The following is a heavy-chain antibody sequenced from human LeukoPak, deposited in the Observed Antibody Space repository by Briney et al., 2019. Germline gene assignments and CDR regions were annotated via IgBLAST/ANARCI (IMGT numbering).Heavy chain of an antibody. D-gene: IGHD4-17*01. CDR2: IWYDGSNK. V-gene: IGHV3-33*08. CDR1: GFTFSNSW. J-gene: IGHJ4*02. CDR3: ARGAYGDYRSIGY. Sequence: GGSLRLSCAASGFTFSNSWMTWVRQAPGKGLEWVAVIWYDGSNKYYVDSVKGRFTISRDNSKNTVYLQMNSLRAEDAAVYYCARGAYGDYRSIGYWGQGTLVTVSS.